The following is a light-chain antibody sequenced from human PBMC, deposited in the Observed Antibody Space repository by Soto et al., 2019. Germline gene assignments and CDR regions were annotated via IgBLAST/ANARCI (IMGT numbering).Light chain of an antibody. CDR2: DNN. Sequence: QSVLTQSPSLSAAPGQKVTISCSGSSSNIGNNYVSWYQQLPGTAPKLLIYDNNNRPSWIPDRFSGSKSGTSGTLDITGLQTGDEGDYYCATWDGSLPGEVFGGGTKLTVL. CDR1: SSNIGNNY. V-gene: IGLV1-51*01. J-gene: IGLJ2*01. CDR3: ATWDGSLPGEV.